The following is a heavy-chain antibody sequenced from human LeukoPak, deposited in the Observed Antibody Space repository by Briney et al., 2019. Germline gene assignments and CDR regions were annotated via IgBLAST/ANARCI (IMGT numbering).Heavy chain of an antibody. CDR1: GFTVSSNY. CDR3: ARDHKYYYDSSGHPYYYYYMDV. J-gene: IGHJ6*03. D-gene: IGHD3-22*01. CDR2: IYSGGST. Sequence: GGSLRLSCAASGFTVSSNYMSWVRQAPGKGLEWVSVIYSGGSTYYAGSLKGRFTISRDNSKDTLYLQMHSLRAEDTAVYYCARDHKYYYDSSGHPYYYYYMDVWGKGATVTVSS. V-gene: IGHV3-66*02.